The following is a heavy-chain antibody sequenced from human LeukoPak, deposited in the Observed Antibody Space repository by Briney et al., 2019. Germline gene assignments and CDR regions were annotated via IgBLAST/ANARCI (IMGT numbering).Heavy chain of an antibody. CDR2: INPSGGST. CDR3: ARAQAQEDIVVVPAANAAFCDY. D-gene: IGHD2-2*01. Sequence: ASVKVSCKASGYTFTTYGISWVRQAPGQGLEWMGIINPSGGSTSYAQKFQGRVTMTRDTSTSTVYMELSSLRSEDTAVYYCARAQAQEDIVVVPAANAAFCDYWGQGTLVTVSS. J-gene: IGHJ4*02. V-gene: IGHV1-46*01. CDR1: GYTFTTYG.